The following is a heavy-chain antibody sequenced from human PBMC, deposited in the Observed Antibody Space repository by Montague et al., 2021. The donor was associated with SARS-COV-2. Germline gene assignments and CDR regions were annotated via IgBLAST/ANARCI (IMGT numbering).Heavy chain of an antibody. J-gene: IGHJ6*02. V-gene: IGHV4-59*01. CDR3: ARVARYCTNDVCQTYYYYGFDV. Sequence: SETLSLTCIVSGGSINYYYWSWIRQSPGKGLEWIGYMYYSGSTNYNPSLKSRVTMSIDRSKNQFSLKLSSVTAADTAVYYCARVARYCTNDVCQTYYYYGFDVWGQGTTVTVSS. CDR2: MYYSGST. CDR1: GGSINYYY. D-gene: IGHD2-8*01.